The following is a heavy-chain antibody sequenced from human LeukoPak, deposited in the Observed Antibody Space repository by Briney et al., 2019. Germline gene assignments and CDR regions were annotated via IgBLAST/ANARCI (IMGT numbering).Heavy chain of an antibody. D-gene: IGHD6-13*01. Sequence: GGSLRLSCTTSGFTFGDYAMSWFRQAPGKGLEWVSSISSSSSYIYYADSVKGRFTISRDNAKNSLYLQMNSLRAEDTAVYYCARDLSSSWDYWGQGTLVTVSS. V-gene: IGHV3-21*01. CDR2: ISSSSSYI. CDR3: ARDLSSSWDY. J-gene: IGHJ4*02. CDR1: GFTFGDYA.